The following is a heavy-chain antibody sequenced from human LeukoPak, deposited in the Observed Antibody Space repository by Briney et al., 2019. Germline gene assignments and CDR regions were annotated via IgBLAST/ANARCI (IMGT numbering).Heavy chain of an antibody. CDR3: ARQRQLGNLFDP. J-gene: IGHJ5*02. CDR1: GGSISSSSYY. D-gene: IGHD6-13*01. V-gene: IGHV4-39*01. CDR2: IYYSGST. Sequence: PSETLSLTCTVSGGSISSSSYYWGWIRQPPGKGLEWIGSIYYSGSTYYNPSLKSRVTISVDTSKNQFSLKLSSVTAADTAVYYCARQRQLGNLFDPWGQGTLVTVSP.